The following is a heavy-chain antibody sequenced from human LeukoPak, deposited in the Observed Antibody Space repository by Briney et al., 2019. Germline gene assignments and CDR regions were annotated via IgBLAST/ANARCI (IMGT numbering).Heavy chain of an antibody. CDR1: GFTFSSYG. Sequence: PGTSLRLSCVGSGFTFSSYGMSWVRQAPGKGLEWVAVISHHGANRFYGDSVKGRFTISRDNSNNMVYLQMNGLRADDTAVYYCARDLRYCRSTSCYLAFDIWGQGTMVTVSS. CDR3: ARDLRYCRSTSCYLAFDI. J-gene: IGHJ3*02. V-gene: IGHV3-30*03. CDR2: ISHHGANR. D-gene: IGHD2-2*01.